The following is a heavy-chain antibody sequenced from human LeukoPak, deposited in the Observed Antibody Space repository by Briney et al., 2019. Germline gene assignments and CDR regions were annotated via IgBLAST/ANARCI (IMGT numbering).Heavy chain of an antibody. D-gene: IGHD3-10*01. CDR1: GFTFSSYA. V-gene: IGHV3-74*01. CDR2: INSDGSTT. Sequence: PGGSLRLSCAASGFTFSSYAMNRVRQAPGKGLVWVSRINSDGSTTSYADSVKGRFTISRDNAKNTLYLQMNSLRAEDTAVYYCAREDNYGSGYGYWGQGTLVTVSS. CDR3: AREDNYGSGYGY. J-gene: IGHJ4*02.